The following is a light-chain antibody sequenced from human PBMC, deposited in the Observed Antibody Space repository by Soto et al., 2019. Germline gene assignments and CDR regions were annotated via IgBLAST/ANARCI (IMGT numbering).Light chain of an antibody. CDR1: RSVNNNY. J-gene: IGKJ1*01. CDR2: GAS. V-gene: IGKV3-20*01. CDR3: QQYSNLWT. Sequence: EIVLTQSPGTLSLSPGERATLSCRASRSVNNNYLAWYQQKPGQAPRLLIFGASSRATGIPDRFIGSGSGTDFTLSISRLEPEDFAVYYCQQYSNLWTFGQGTKVDIK.